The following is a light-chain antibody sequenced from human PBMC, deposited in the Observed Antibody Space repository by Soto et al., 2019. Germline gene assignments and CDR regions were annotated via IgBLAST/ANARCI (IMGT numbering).Light chain of an antibody. J-gene: IGKJ4*01. CDR2: GAS. CDR3: QQYSIWPPLT. V-gene: IGKV3-15*01. CDR1: QSVRSN. Sequence: EIVMTQSPATLSVSPGERATLSCRASQSVRSNFAWYQQKPGQAPRLLIYGASTRATGIPAGFSGSGSGTEFTLTISSVHAEDFAVESCQQYSIWPPLTVGGGTKVDI.